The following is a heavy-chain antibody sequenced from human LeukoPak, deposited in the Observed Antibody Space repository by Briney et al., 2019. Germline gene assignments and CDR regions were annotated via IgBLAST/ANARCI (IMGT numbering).Heavy chain of an antibody. Sequence: GGSLRLSSAASGFTFSDFAMSWVRQIPGKGLEWVSVISSDGGDAYYADSVKGRFTISRDNSKNTLYLQMSSLRAEDTAVYYCGYYGSGTYYDYWGQGTLVTVSS. CDR1: GFTFSDFA. V-gene: IGHV3-23*01. J-gene: IGHJ4*02. D-gene: IGHD3-10*01. CDR3: GYYGSGTYYDY. CDR2: ISSDGGDA.